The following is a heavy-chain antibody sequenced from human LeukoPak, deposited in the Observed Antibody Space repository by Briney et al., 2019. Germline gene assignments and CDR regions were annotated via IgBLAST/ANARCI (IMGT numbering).Heavy chain of an antibody. CDR2: IYSGGST. J-gene: IGHJ6*02. V-gene: IGHV3-66*01. D-gene: IGHD3-10*01. CDR1: GFTVSSNY. CDR3: ARSGVGFGYYGMDV. Sequence: GGSLRLSCAASGFTVSSNYMSWVRQAPGKGLEWVSVIYSGGSTYYADSVKGRFTISRDNSKNTLHLQMNSLRAEDTAVYYCARSGVGFGYYGMDVWGQGTTVTVSS.